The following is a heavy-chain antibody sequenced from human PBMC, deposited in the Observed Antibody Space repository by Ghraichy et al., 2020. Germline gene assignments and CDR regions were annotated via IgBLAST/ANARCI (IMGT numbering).Heavy chain of an antibody. V-gene: IGHV4-59*01. J-gene: IGHJ4*02. CDR3: ARISSGYYPTFDY. CDR1: GGSISSYY. CDR2: IYYSGST. Sequence: SETLSLTCTVSGGSISSYYWSWIRQPPGKGLEWIGYIYYSGSTNYNPSLKSRVTISVDTAKNQFSLKLSSVTAADTAVYYCARISSGYYPTFDYWGQGTLVTVSS. D-gene: IGHD3-22*01.